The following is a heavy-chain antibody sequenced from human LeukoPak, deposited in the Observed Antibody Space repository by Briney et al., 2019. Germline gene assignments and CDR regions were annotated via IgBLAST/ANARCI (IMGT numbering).Heavy chain of an antibody. V-gene: IGHV3-9*01. CDR1: GFTFDDYA. J-gene: IGHJ4*02. CDR3: AREYSYGYPLDY. CDR2: ISWNSGSI. Sequence: GRSLRLSCAASGFTFDDYAMHWVRQAPGKGLEWVSGISWNSGSIGYADSVKGRFTISRDNAKNSLYLQMNSLRGEDTAVYYCAREYSYGYPLDYWGQGTLVTVSS. D-gene: IGHD5-18*01.